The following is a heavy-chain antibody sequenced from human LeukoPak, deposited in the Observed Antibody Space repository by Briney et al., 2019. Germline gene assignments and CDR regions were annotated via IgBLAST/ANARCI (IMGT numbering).Heavy chain of an antibody. J-gene: IGHJ2*01. CDR1: GVSISSYY. D-gene: IGHD4-17*01. V-gene: IGHV4-59*01. CDR3: ARDLATVTTNWYFDL. CDR2: IYYSGST. Sequence: SETLSLNCTVSGVSISSYYLRWIRQPPGKGLEWMGYIYYSGSTNYNPSLKSRVTISVDTSKNQFSLKLSSVTAADTAVYYCARDLATVTTNWYFDLWGRGTLVTVSS.